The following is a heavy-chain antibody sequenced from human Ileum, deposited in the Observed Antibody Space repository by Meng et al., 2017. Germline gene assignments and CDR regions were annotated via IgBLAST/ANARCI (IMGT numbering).Heavy chain of an antibody. V-gene: IGHV4-4*02. D-gene: IGHD6-13*01. CDR1: GGSISSSKW. Sequence: EAGPGSVKPWGALFLTWAGSGGSISSSKWWSWVRQPPGKGLEWIGEIYHSGSTNYNPSLKSRVTISVDKSKNQFSLKLSSVTAADTAVYYCASLGPRTAAGRVYYFDYWGQGTLVTVSS. CDR3: ASLGPRTAAGRVYYFDY. J-gene: IGHJ4*02. CDR2: IYHSGST.